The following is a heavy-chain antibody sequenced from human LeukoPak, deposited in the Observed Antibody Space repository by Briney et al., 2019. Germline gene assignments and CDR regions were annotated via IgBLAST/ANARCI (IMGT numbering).Heavy chain of an antibody. Sequence: SETLSLTCTVSGGSISSSSYYWSWIRQPPGKGLEWIGSIYYSGSTYYNPSLKSRVTISVDTSKNQFSLKLSSVTAADTAVYYCARHQSSGWWFDYWGQGTLVTVSS. CDR2: IYYSGST. CDR1: GGSISSSSYY. V-gene: IGHV4-39*01. J-gene: IGHJ4*02. D-gene: IGHD6-19*01. CDR3: ARHQSSGWWFDY.